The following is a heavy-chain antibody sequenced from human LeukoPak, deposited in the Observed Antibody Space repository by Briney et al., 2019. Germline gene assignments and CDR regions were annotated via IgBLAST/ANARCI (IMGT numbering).Heavy chain of an antibody. CDR3: AKDLRAVAGRGPFDY. D-gene: IGHD6-19*01. CDR1: GFVFSNYA. J-gene: IGHJ4*02. Sequence: PGGSLRLSCAASGFVFSNYAMSWVRQAPGKGPEWVSAVNGSGDTTNYADSVKGRFTISRDNSKNTMYLQMNSLRAEDTAVYYCAKDLRAVAGRGPFDYWGQGTLVTVSS. V-gene: IGHV3-23*01. CDR2: VNGSGDTT.